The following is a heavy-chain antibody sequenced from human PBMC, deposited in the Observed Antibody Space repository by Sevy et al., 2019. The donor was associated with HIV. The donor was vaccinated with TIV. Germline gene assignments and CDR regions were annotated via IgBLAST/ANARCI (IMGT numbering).Heavy chain of an antibody. CDR3: AKDRVAVVGDAFDS. J-gene: IGHJ3*02. D-gene: IGHD2-2*01. CDR1: GFPFSSYA. CDR2: ISGSGGGP. V-gene: IGHV3-23*01. Sequence: GGSLRLSCAASGFPFSSYAMNWVRQAPGKGLEWVSAISGSGGGPYYADSVKGRFTISRDNSKNTLYLQTNSLRSEDTAIYYCAKDRVAVVGDAFDSWGQGTMVTVSS.